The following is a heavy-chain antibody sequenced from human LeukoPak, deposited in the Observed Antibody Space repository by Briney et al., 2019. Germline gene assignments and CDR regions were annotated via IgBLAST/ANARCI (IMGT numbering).Heavy chain of an antibody. V-gene: IGHV4-59*08. CDR3: ARGAGAGYNLQPFDY. D-gene: IGHD5-24*01. CDR2: IYYSGST. Sequence: PSETLSLTCTVSGGSISSYYWSWIRQPPGKGLEWIGYIYYSGSTKYNPSLKSRVSISVDTSKNQFSLKLSSVTAADTAVYYCARGAGAGYNLQPFDYWGQGTLVTVSS. J-gene: IGHJ4*02. CDR1: GGSISSYY.